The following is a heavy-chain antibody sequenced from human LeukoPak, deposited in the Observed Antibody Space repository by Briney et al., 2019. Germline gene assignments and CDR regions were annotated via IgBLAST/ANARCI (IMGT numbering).Heavy chain of an antibody. CDR3: ARHAPYGEKKVGWFDP. CDR2: INHSGST. Sequence: PSETLSLTCAVYGGSFSGYYWSWIRQPPGKGLEWIGEINHSGSTNYNPSLKSRVTISVDTSKNQFSLKLSSVTAADTAVYYWARHAPYGEKKVGWFDPWGQGTLVTVSS. J-gene: IGHJ5*02. CDR1: GGSFSGYY. V-gene: IGHV4-34*01. D-gene: IGHD2-8*01.